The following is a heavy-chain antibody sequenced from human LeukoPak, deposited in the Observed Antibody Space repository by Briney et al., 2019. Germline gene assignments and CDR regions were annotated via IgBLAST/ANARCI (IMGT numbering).Heavy chain of an antibody. J-gene: IGHJ4*02. CDR2: ISTQSGNT. V-gene: IGHV1-18*01. Sequence: ASVKVSCKASGGTFSSYAISWVRQAPGQGLEWMGWISTQSGNTNYAQKVQGRLTLTTDKSTNTAYMELRSLRSDDTAVYYCARGAYGDKWGQGTMVTVSS. CDR1: GGTFSSYA. CDR3: ARGAYGDK. D-gene: IGHD4-17*01.